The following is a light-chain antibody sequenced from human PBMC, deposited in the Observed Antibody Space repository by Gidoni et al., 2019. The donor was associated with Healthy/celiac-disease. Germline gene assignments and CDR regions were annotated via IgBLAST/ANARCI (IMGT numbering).Light chain of an antibody. V-gene: IGKV1-39*01. Sequence: DIQMTKSQSSLSAAVGDRVTITCRASKSISSYLNWYQQKPGKAPTLLIYAASSLQSWVPSRFSGSVSGTDFTLTISSLQPEDFATYYCQQSYSTPPLTFXXXTKVEIK. J-gene: IGKJ4*01. CDR2: AAS. CDR3: QQSYSTPPLT. CDR1: KSISSY.